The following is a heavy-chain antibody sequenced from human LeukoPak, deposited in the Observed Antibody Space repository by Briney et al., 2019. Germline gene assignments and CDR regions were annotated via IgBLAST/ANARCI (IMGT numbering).Heavy chain of an antibody. CDR3: AKDSKQQLVGFYFDC. Sequence: GGSLRLSCAASGFTFSSYAMSWVRQAPGKGLEWVSAISGSGGSTYYADSVKGRFTISRDNSKNTLYLQMSSLRAEDTAVYYCAKDSKQQLVGFYFDCWGQGTLVTVSS. J-gene: IGHJ4*02. V-gene: IGHV3-23*01. D-gene: IGHD6-13*01. CDR1: GFTFSSYA. CDR2: ISGSGGST.